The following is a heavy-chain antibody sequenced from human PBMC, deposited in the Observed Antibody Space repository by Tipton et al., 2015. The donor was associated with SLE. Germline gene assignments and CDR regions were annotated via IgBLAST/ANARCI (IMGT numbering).Heavy chain of an antibody. CDR3: ARPIDYSSSWTDAVDI. D-gene: IGHD6-13*01. V-gene: IGHV4-4*07. J-gene: IGHJ3*02. CDR2: IYTSGST. Sequence: TLSLTCTVSGGSISSYYWSWIRPPAGKGLEWIGRIYTSGSTNYNPSLKSRVTISVDTSKNQFSLKLSSVTAADTAVYYCARPIDYSSSWTDAVDIWGQGTMVTVSS. CDR1: GGSISSYY.